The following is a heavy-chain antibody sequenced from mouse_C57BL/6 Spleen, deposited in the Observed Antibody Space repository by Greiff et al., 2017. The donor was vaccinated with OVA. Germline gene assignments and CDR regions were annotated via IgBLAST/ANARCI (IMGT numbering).Heavy chain of an antibody. CDR2: INPSNSGT. CDR1: GYTFTSYW. CDR3: ARTRLIHVRDY. D-gene: IGHD1-2*01. Sequence: QVQLQQPGTELVKPGASVKLSCKASGYTFTSYWMHWVKQRPGQGLEWIGDINPSNSGTNYNEKFKSKSTLTVDKSSSTAYMQLSSLTSEDAAVYYYARTRLIHVRDYWGQGTTLTVSS. J-gene: IGHJ2*01. V-gene: IGHV1-53*01.